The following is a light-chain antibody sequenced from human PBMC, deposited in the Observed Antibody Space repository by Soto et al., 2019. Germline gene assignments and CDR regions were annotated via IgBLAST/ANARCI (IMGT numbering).Light chain of an antibody. J-gene: IGKJ1*01. CDR3: QQYAASPRT. Sequence: EVVLTQSPGTLSLSPRERATLSCRASQSVSNNYLAWYQHKPGQAPRLLIYGASNRAPGIPDRFGGSGSGPDFTLAISRPEAEDLAVYYGQQYAASPRTFGQGTLVEVK. CDR2: GAS. V-gene: IGKV3-20*01. CDR1: QSVSNNY.